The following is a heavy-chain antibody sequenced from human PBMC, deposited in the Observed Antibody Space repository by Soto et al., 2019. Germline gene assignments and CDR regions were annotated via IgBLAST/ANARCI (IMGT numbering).Heavy chain of an antibody. CDR2: IITMSGTT. Sequence: QVQLVQSGAEVKKPGSSVKVSCKASGGTFSSSAFSWVRQAPGQGLEWMGGIITMSGTTNYAQKFQGRVTITADESTSTAYVELRSLRSDDTAVYYCARGVGATYPYIYYGMDVWGQGTTVTVSS. J-gene: IGHJ6*02. CDR3: ARGVGATYPYIYYGMDV. D-gene: IGHD1-26*01. V-gene: IGHV1-69*01. CDR1: GGTFSSSA.